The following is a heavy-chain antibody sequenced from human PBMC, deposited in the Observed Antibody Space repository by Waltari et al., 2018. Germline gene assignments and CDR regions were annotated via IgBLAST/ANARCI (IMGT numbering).Heavy chain of an antibody. Sequence: QVQLQESGPGLVKPSETLSLTCTVSGGSISSYYWSWIRQPPGKGLEWIGYIYYSGSTNYNPSLKSRVTISVDTSKNQFSLKLSPVTAADTAVYYCVRGGTQQQPPDAFDIWGQVTMVTVSS. D-gene: IGHD6-13*01. CDR1: GGSISSYY. J-gene: IGHJ3*02. CDR2: IYYSGST. V-gene: IGHV4-59*01. CDR3: VRGGTQQQPPDAFDI.